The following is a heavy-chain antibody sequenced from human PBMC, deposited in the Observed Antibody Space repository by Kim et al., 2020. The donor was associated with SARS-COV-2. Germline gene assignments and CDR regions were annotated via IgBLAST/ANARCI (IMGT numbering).Heavy chain of an antibody. CDR2: ISLSSTYT. D-gene: IGHD3-10*01. V-gene: IGHV3-21*01. CDR3: TRDLADGSGTNFDR. Sequence: GGSLRLSCAASGFTFASYRMHWVRQAPGKGLEWVSFISLSSTYTDYVDSVKGRFTISRDDDKNSLFLHMNSLRAEDTAIYYCTRDLADGSGTNFDRWGQGTLVTVSS. J-gene: IGHJ4*02. CDR1: GFTFASYR.